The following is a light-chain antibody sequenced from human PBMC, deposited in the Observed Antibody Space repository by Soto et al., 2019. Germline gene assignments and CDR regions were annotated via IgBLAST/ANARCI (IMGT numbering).Light chain of an antibody. CDR1: QSVSSY. V-gene: IGKV3-11*01. J-gene: IGKJ5*01. CDR3: QQRSNWPLIT. Sequence: EIVLTQSPATLSLSPGERATLSCRASQSVSSYLAWYQQKPGQAPRLLIYDASNRATGIPARFSGSGSGTDFTLTISSLEPEDFAVYYCQQRSNWPLITFGHGKRLEIK. CDR2: DAS.